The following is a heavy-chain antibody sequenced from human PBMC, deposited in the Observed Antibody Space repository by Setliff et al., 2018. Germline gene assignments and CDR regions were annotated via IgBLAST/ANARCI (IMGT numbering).Heavy chain of an antibody. V-gene: IGHV1-46*01. CDR3: ARDVPLTTVTKNYFGP. CDR1: GYTFTSYY. Sequence: ASVKVSCKASGYTFTSYYMYWLRQAPGQGPEWMGTINIGGGSASYAQKFQDRVTMTRDTSTSTVYLEMSSLRSDDTAVYYCARDVPLTTVTKNYFGPWGQGTLVTVSS. J-gene: IGHJ5*02. D-gene: IGHD4-17*01. CDR2: INIGGGSA.